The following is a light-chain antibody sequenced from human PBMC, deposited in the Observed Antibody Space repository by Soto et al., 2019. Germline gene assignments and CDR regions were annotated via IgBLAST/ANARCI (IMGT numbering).Light chain of an antibody. CDR1: QSVSSY. J-gene: IGKJ1*01. CDR2: GAS. CDR3: QQYDSSPRT. V-gene: IGKV3-20*01. Sequence: IVFRHSPSTLSLSAGEICTLAFRASQSVSSYLAWYQQKPGQAPRLLIYGASSRATGIPDRFSGSGSGTDFTLTISRLEPEDFAVYYCQQYDSSPRTFGQGTKVDIK.